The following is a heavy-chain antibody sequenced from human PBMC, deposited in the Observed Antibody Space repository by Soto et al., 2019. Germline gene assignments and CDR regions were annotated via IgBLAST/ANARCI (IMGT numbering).Heavy chain of an antibody. D-gene: IGHD2-8*01. CDR2: ISSDGTTT. J-gene: IGHJ1*01. V-gene: IGHV3-74*01. Sequence: EVQLVQSGGGLAQPGTSLRLSCAASGFTFRKFWMHWVRQGPGKGPVWVSYISSDGTTTDYADSVKGRFTISRDNAKDTLYLQMDSLRAEDTAVYYCAIQDCTNDVCLEAAVTVGGALESWGQGTLVTVSS. CDR3: AIQDCTNDVCLEAAVTVGGALES. CDR1: GFTFRKFW.